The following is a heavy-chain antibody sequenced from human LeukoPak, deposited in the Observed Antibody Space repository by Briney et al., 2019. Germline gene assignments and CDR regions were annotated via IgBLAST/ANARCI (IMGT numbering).Heavy chain of an antibody. D-gene: IGHD3-10*01. J-gene: IGHJ5*02. V-gene: IGHV3-7*01. CDR1: GFTFSSYW. CDR2: IKQDGSVK. Sequence: GGSLRLSCAASGFTFSSYWMNWVHQAPGKGLEWVANIKQDGSVKNYVDSVKGRFTISRDNAKNSLFLQMNSLRAEDTAVYYCARDPSGSPVFDPWGQGTLVTVSS. CDR3: ARDPSGSPVFDP.